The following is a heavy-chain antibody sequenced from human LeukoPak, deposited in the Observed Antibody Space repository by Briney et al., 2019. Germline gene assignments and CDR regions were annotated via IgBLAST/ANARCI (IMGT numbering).Heavy chain of an antibody. D-gene: IGHD3-22*01. CDR1: GGSISSSSYY. J-gene: IGHJ4*02. Sequence: PSETLSLTCTASGGSISSSSYYWGWIRQPPGKGLEWIGSIYYSGSTYYNPPLKSRVTISVDTSKNQFSLKLSSVTAADTAVYYCARQQYDSSGYYYVYWGQGTLVTVSS. V-gene: IGHV4-39*01. CDR2: IYYSGST. CDR3: ARQQYDSSGYYYVY.